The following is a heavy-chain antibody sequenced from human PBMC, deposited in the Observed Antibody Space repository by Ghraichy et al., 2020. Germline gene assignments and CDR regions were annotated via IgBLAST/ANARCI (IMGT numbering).Heavy chain of an antibody. V-gene: IGHV1-18*01. CDR2: ISAYTGNT. D-gene: IGHD2-15*01. J-gene: IGHJ4*02. CDR3: SRDGAPGVVACALTWGY. Sequence: ASVKVSCKASGYTFTSYGISWVRQAPGQGLEWMGWISAYTGNTNYAQKLQGRVTMTTDTSTSIAYMALRSLRSDDTAVYHSSRDGAPGVVACALTWGYWGQGTLVTVSS. CDR1: GYTFTSYG.